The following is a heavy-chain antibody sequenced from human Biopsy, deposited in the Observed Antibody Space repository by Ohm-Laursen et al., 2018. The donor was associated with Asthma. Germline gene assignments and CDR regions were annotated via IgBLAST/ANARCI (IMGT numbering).Heavy chain of an antibody. CDR1: GFTFGSYG. Sequence: SLRLSCAASGFTFGSYGLHWVRQAPGKGLEWVADIWFDGSNKHYADPVKGRFTISRDNSKNTLYLQMNSLRAEDTALYYCGRERSYMVDYWGQGTLVIVSS. CDR3: GRERSYMVDY. CDR2: IWFDGSNK. V-gene: IGHV3-33*01. D-gene: IGHD3-10*01. J-gene: IGHJ4*02.